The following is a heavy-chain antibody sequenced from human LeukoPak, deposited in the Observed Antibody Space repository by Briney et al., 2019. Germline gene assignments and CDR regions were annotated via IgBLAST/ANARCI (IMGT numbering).Heavy chain of an antibody. V-gene: IGHV3-7*01. CDR2: IKQDGSEK. Sequence: GGSLRLSCAASGFTFSSYWMSWVRQAPGRGLEWVANIKQDGSEKYYVDSVKGRFTISRDNAKNSLYLQMNSLRAEDTAVYYCARERPHGSGSYQLFDYWGQGTLVTVSS. D-gene: IGHD3-10*01. CDR3: ARERPHGSGSYQLFDY. CDR1: GFTFSSYW. J-gene: IGHJ4*02.